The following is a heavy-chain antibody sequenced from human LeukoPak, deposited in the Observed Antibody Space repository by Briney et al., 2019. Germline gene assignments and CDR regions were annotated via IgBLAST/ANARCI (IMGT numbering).Heavy chain of an antibody. CDR1: GGSFSGYY. D-gene: IGHD4-17*01. V-gene: IGHV4-34*01. J-gene: IGHJ4*02. Sequence: PSETLSLTCAVYGGSFSGYYWSWIRPPPGKGLEWIGEINHSGSTNYNPSLKSRVTISVDTSKNQFSLKLSSVTAADTAVYYCAREFDGALDYWGQGTLVTVSS. CDR3: AREFDGALDY. CDR2: INHSGST.